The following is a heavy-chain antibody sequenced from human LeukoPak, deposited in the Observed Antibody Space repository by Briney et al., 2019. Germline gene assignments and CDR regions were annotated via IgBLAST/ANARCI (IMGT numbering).Heavy chain of an antibody. J-gene: IGHJ4*02. CDR3: AREDPTVMFDY. D-gene: IGHD1-1*01. CDR1: GGTFSSYA. Sequence: SVKVSCKASGGTFSSYAISWVRQAPGQGLEWMGRIIPIFGIANYAQKFQGRVTITADKSTSTAYMELSSLRSEDTAVYYCAREDPTVMFDYWGQGTLVAVSS. V-gene: IGHV1-69*04. CDR2: IIPIFGIA.